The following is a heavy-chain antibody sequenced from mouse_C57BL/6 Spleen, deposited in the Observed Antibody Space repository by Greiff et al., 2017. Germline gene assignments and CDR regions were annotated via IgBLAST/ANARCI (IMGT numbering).Heavy chain of an antibody. CDR2: IDPSDSYT. CDR3: AKSPYYGSSPLAY. CDR1: GYTFTSYW. V-gene: IGHV1-69*01. Sequence: QVQMQQPGAELVMPGASVKLSCQASGYTFTSYWMHWVKQRPGQGLEWIGEIDPSDSYTNYNQKFKGKSTLTVDKSSSTAYMQLSSLTSEDTAVYYCAKSPYYGSSPLAYWGQGTLVTVSA. J-gene: IGHJ3*01. D-gene: IGHD1-1*01.